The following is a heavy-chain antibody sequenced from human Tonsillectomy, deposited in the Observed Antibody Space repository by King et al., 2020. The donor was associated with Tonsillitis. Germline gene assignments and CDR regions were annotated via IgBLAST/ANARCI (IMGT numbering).Heavy chain of an antibody. CDR3: ARDRYCTNYVCRPRPFDI. CDR1: GFTFSSYW. CDR2: IREDGSEK. D-gene: IGHD2-8*01. V-gene: IGHV3-7*01. J-gene: IGHJ3*02. Sequence: VQLVESGGGMVQPGGSLRLSCAASGFTFSSYWMSWVRQAPGKGLEWVANIREDGSEKYYVDSLKGRVTISRDNGKNSLYLEINSLRAEDTAAYYCARDRYCTNYVCRPRPFDIWGQGTMVTVSS.